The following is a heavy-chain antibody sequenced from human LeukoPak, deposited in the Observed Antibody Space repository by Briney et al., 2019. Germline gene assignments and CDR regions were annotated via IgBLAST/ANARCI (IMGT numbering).Heavy chain of an antibody. V-gene: IGHV3-21*01. CDR2: ISGSDGYM. Sequence: GGSLRLSCAASGFTFSSYSMNWVRQAPGKGLEWVSSISGSDGYMFYADSMKGRFTISRDNAKNTLYLRMNSLRAEDTAVYYCAGEFEGQEAGAYGSGSYDVFDIWGQGTMVTVSS. J-gene: IGHJ3*02. CDR3: AGEFEGQEAGAYGSGSYDVFDI. CDR1: GFTFSSYS. D-gene: IGHD3-10*01.